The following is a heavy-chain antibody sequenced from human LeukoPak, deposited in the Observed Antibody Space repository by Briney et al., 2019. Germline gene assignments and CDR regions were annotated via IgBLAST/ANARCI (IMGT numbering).Heavy chain of an antibody. V-gene: IGHV4-39*01. CDR3: ARSWDDSSGYYHVYFDY. CDR1: GGSISSSSYY. J-gene: IGHJ4*02. CDR2: IYYSGST. D-gene: IGHD3-22*01. Sequence: SETLSLTCTVSGGSISSSSYYWGWIRQPPGTGLEWIGSIYYSGSTYYNPSLKSRVTISVDTSKNQFSLKLSSVTAADTAVYYCARSWDDSSGYYHVYFDYWGQGTLVTVSS.